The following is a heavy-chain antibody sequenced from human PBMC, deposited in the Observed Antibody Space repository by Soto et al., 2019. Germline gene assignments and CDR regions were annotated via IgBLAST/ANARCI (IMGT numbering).Heavy chain of an antibody. D-gene: IGHD3-22*01. CDR1: GFSLSNPRMG. Sequence: SGPTLVNPPETLTLTCTVSGFSLSNPRMGVSWIRQPPGKALEWLAHIFSNDDKSYSTSLKSRVTISKDTSKSQVVLTMTNMDPVDTATYYCARVYDSSGYEYWGQGTLVTVSS. CDR2: IFSNDDK. CDR3: ARVYDSSGYEY. J-gene: IGHJ4*02. V-gene: IGHV2-26*01.